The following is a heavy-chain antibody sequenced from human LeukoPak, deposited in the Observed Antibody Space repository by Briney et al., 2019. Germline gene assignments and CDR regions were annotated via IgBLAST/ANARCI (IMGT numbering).Heavy chain of an antibody. Sequence: SDTLSLTCVVYAGSFSGYYWRWIRQPPGKGLEWIGEIDHSGTTNYNPSLKSRVTMSVDTSKNQFSLMVSSVTAADTAVYYCATGRNGVVPAPILGVGPWYNYHYMDVWGKGTTVTVSS. CDR1: AGSFSGYY. CDR3: ATGRNGVVPAPILGVGPWYNYHYMDV. J-gene: IGHJ6*03. D-gene: IGHD2-2*02. V-gene: IGHV4-34*01. CDR2: IDHSGTT.